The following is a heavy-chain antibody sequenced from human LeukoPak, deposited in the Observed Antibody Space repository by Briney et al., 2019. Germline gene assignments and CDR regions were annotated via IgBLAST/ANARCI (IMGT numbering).Heavy chain of an antibody. CDR1: EYTFIGYY. Sequence: GASVKVSCKASEYTFIGYYMHWVRQAPGQGLEWMGWINPNSGGTNYAQKFQGRVTMTRDTSISTAYMELSRLRSDDTAVYYCARGRFLEWLLSADWYFDLWGRGTLVTVSS. CDR3: ARGRFLEWLLSADWYFDL. J-gene: IGHJ2*01. D-gene: IGHD3-3*01. CDR2: INPNSGGT. V-gene: IGHV1-2*02.